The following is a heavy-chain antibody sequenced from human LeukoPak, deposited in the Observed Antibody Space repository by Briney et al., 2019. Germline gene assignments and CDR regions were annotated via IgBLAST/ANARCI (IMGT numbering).Heavy chain of an antibody. Sequence: PGGSLRLSCAASGFNFNMYAIHWVRQAPGKGLEWLGVISYDGKYKHSADSVKGRLTISRDNSKNTAFLQLNTLGPKDTALYYCAGGYTFGWFYFEYWGHGTLVTVSS. CDR1: GFNFNMYA. V-gene: IGHV3-30*03. J-gene: IGHJ4*01. CDR3: AGGYTFGWFYFEY. CDR2: ISYDGKYK. D-gene: IGHD3-9*01.